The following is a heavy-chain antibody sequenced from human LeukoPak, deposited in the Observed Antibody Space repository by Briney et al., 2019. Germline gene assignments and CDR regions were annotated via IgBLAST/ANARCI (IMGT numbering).Heavy chain of an antibody. CDR1: GFTFSSYE. V-gene: IGHV3-48*03. J-gene: IGHJ4*02. CDR2: ISSSGSAI. D-gene: IGHD2-21*02. CDR3: ARLIEVVTADY. Sequence: PGGSLRLSCAASGFTFSSYEMNWVRQAPGKGLEWVSYISSSGSAIYYADSVKGRFTISRDNAKNSLYLQMNSLRAEDTAVYYCARLIEVVTADYWGQGTLVTVSS.